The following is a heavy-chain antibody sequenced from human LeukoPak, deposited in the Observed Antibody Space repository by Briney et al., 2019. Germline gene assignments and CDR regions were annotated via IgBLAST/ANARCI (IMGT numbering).Heavy chain of an antibody. J-gene: IGHJ5*02. D-gene: IGHD3-22*01. Sequence: SETLSLTCTVSGGSISSGGNYWSWIRQPAGKGLEWIGRIYTSGNTNYNPSLKSRATISVDTSKNQFSVELSSVTAADTAVYYCARRGYYDSRGWFDPWGQGTLVTVSS. CDR3: ARRGYYDSRGWFDP. CDR2: IYTSGNT. V-gene: IGHV4-61*02. CDR1: GGSISSGGNY.